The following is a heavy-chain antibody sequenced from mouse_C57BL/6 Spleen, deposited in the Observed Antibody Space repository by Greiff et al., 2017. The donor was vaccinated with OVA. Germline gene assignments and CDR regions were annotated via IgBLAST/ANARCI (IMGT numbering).Heavy chain of an antibody. D-gene: IGHD2-4*01. CDR3: AKGYDYDGYYFDY. J-gene: IGHJ2*01. CDR2: INPNNGGT. CDR1: GYTFTDYN. Sequence: EVQLQQSGPELVKPGASVKMSCKASGYTFTDYNMHWVKQSHGKSLEWIGYINPNNGGTSYNQKFKGKATLTVNKSSSTAYMELRSLTSEDSAVDYCAKGYDYDGYYFDYWGQGTTLTVSS. V-gene: IGHV1-22*01.